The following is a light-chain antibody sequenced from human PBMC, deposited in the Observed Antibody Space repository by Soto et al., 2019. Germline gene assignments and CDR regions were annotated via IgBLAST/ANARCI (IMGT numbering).Light chain of an antibody. CDR1: SSDVGGYNY. Sequence: QSALTQPPSASGSPGQSVTISCTGTSSDVGGYNYVSWYQQHPGKAPKLMIYEVSKRPSGVPDRFSGSKSGNTASLTVSGLHAEDEADYYCSSYAGINNFYVFGTGTKLTVL. CDR3: SSYAGINNFYV. CDR2: EVS. J-gene: IGLJ1*01. V-gene: IGLV2-8*01.